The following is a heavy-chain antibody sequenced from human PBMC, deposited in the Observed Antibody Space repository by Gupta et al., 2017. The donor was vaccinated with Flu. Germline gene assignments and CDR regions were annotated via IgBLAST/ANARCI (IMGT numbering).Heavy chain of an antibody. CDR2: INHSGST. CDR3: ARVDDFWSGYYKGWFDP. CDR1: GGSFSGYS. V-gene: IGHV4-34*01. J-gene: IGHJ5*02. D-gene: IGHD3-3*01. Sequence: QVQLQQWGAGLLKPSETLSLTCAVYGGSFSGYSWRWIRQPPGKGLEWIGEINHSGSTNYNPSLKSRVTISVDTSKNQFSLKLSSVTAADTAVYYCARVDDFWSGYYKGWFDPWGQGTLVTVSS.